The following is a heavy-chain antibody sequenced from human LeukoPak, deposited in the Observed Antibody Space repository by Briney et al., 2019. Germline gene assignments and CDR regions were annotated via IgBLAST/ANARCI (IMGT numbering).Heavy chain of an antibody. Sequence: SETLSLTCSVSGGSISSYYWSWIRQPPGKGLEWIGYISYSGSTNYNPSLKSRVTISVDTSKNQFSLKLSSVTAADTAIYYCARLYSSSLGRVFDYWGQGTLVTVSS. CDR1: GGSISSYY. J-gene: IGHJ4*02. CDR3: ARLYSSSLGRVFDY. V-gene: IGHV4-59*01. CDR2: ISYSGST. D-gene: IGHD6-13*01.